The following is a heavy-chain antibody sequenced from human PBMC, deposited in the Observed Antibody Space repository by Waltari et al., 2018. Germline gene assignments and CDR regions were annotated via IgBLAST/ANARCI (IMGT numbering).Heavy chain of an antibody. CDR3: ARRPWVVVPAASFDY. D-gene: IGHD2-2*01. CDR1: GGSFSGYY. V-gene: IGHV4-34*01. J-gene: IGHJ4*02. Sequence: QVQLQQWGAGLLKPSETLSLTCAVYGGSFSGYYWSWIRQPPGKGLEWIGEMNHSGSTNHTPSLKSRVTISVDTSKNQFSLKLSSVTAADTAVYYCARRPWVVVPAASFDYWGQGTLVTVSS. CDR2: MNHSGST.